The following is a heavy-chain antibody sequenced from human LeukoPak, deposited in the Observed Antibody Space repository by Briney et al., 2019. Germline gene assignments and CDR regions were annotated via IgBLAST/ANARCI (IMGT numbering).Heavy chain of an antibody. J-gene: IGHJ3*01. CDR3: ARGPDPVVRGPRRAFDL. CDR1: GFTFSSYS. V-gene: IGHV3-30*03. D-gene: IGHD3-10*01. Sequence: QPGGSLRLSCAASGFTFSSYSMNWVRQAPGKGLELVALISYDGSRQYYTDSVKGRFIISRDDSKNTVYLQMNSLGVDDTALYYCARGPDPVVRGPRRAFDLWGQGTMVTVSS. CDR2: ISYDGSRQ.